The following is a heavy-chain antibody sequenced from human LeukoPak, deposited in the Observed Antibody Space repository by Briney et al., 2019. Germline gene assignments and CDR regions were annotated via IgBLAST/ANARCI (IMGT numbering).Heavy chain of an antibody. Sequence: GGSLRLSCATSGFTFSSYEMNWVRQAPGKGLEWVSYISSSGSTIYYADSVKGRFTISRDNAKNSLFLQMNSLRAEDTAVYYCARVLRYCSGGNCYSGGLGYMDVWGKGTTVTISS. J-gene: IGHJ6*03. CDR3: ARVLRYCSGGNCYSGGLGYMDV. CDR1: GFTFSSYE. CDR2: ISSSGSTI. D-gene: IGHD2-15*01. V-gene: IGHV3-48*03.